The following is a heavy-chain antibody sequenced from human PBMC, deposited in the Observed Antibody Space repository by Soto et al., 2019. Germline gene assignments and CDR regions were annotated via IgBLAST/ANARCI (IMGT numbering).Heavy chain of an antibody. Sequence: GGSLRLSCAASGFTFRNFGMHWVRRAPGKGLEWVAGISGDGNDKYYPDSMKGRFTISRDNFNNTLYLQLNSLRPKDTAVYHCVQGASTAHQPLDSWGQGVLVTVSA. D-gene: IGHD1-26*01. CDR2: ISGDGNDK. J-gene: IGHJ4*02. CDR3: VQGASTAHQPLDS. CDR1: GFTFRNFG. V-gene: IGHV3-30*03.